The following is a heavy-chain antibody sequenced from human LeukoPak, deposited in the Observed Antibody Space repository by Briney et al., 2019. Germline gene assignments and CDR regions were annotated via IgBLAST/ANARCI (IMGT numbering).Heavy chain of an antibody. Sequence: PSETLSLTCTVSGVSISSSNWWSWVRQPPGKGLEWIGEIYHSGSTNYNPSLKSRVTISVDKSKNQFSLKLSSVTAADTAVYYCARGSGSYSKAHYYGMDVWGQGTTVTVSS. V-gene: IGHV4-4*02. CDR1: GVSISSSNW. D-gene: IGHD1-26*01. CDR3: ARGSGSYSKAHYYGMDV. J-gene: IGHJ6*02. CDR2: IYHSGST.